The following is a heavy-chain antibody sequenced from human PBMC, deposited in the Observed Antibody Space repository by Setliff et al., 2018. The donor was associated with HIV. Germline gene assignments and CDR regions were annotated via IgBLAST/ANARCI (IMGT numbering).Heavy chain of an antibody. Sequence: PSETLSLTCTVSGYSINSSHFWGWIRQPPGKGLEWVGHIYTSGSTKYNPSLKGRVTISVDTSKNQFSLNLSSVTAADTAFYYCATFSPRDAFDIWGQGTMVTVSS. CDR2: IYTSGST. D-gene: IGHD3-16*01. J-gene: IGHJ3*02. V-gene: IGHV4-38-2*02. CDR1: GYSINSSHF. CDR3: ATFSPRDAFDI.